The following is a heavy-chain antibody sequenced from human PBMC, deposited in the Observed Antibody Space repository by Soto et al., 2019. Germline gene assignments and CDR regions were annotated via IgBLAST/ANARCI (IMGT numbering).Heavy chain of an antibody. J-gene: IGHJ4*02. V-gene: IGHV3-74*01. CDR1: GFTFNNFW. CDR3: VRDIR. CDR2: INSDGTTT. Sequence: EVQLVESGGGLVQPGGSLRLSCAASGFTFNNFWMYWVRQTPEKGLVWVSGINSDGTTTIYADSVKGRFTISRDNAKTTLYLQMSSRTVEDTAIYYCVRDIRWGQGTLVTVSS.